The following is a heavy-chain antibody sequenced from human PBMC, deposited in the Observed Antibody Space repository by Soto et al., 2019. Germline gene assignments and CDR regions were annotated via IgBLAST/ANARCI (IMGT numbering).Heavy chain of an antibody. CDR3: TRDASRDSSARGWFDP. D-gene: IGHD6-13*01. CDR1: GFTFSSYS. Sequence: PGGSLRLSCAASGFTFSSYSIHWVRQAPGRGLEWVSAITRNSDIYYADSVKGRFTISRDNAKNSLHLQMNSLRAEDTAVYYCTRDASRDSSARGWFDPWGPGTLVTVSS. CDR2: ITRNSDI. J-gene: IGHJ5*02. V-gene: IGHV3-21*01.